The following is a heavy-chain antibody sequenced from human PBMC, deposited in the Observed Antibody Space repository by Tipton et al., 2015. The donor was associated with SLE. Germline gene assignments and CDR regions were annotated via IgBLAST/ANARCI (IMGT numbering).Heavy chain of an antibody. D-gene: IGHD1-26*01. CDR1: GGSISVSSYY. CDR3: ARKKGAIAAFDY. V-gene: IGHV4-39*07. Sequence: TLSLTCTVSGGSISVSSYYWGWIRQPPGKGLEWIGSIYYSGSTIHNPSLKSRVTMSVDTSKNQFSLKLSSVTAADTAVYYCARKKGAIAAFDYWGQGTLVTVSS. CDR2: IYYSGST. J-gene: IGHJ4*02.